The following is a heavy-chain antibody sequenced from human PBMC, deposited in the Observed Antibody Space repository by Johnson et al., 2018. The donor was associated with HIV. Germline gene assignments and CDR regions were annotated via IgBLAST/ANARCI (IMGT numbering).Heavy chain of an antibody. D-gene: IGHD1-26*01. J-gene: IGHJ3*02. Sequence: QVQLVESGGGVVQPGRSLRLSCAASGFTFSSYAMHWVRQAPGKGLEWVAVISYDGSNKYYADSVKGRFPISRDNSKNTLYLQMNSLRAEDTAVYYCARDGTWALHRHAFDIWGQGTMVTVSS. CDR3: ARDGTWALHRHAFDI. CDR2: ISYDGSNK. CDR1: GFTFSSYA. V-gene: IGHV3-30*04.